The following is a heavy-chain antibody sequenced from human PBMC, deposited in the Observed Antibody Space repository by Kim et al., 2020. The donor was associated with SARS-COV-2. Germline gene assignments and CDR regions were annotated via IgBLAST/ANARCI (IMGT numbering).Heavy chain of an antibody. Sequence: VKCRFTISRDNAKNSLYLQMNSLRAEDTAWYYCAKGTGSSSGNYYYGMDVWGQGTTVTVSS. J-gene: IGHJ6*02. D-gene: IGHD6-13*01. V-gene: IGHV3-9*01. CDR3: AKGTGSSSGNYYYGMDV.